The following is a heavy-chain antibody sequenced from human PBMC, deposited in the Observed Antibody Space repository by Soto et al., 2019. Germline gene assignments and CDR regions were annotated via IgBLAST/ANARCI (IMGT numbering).Heavy chain of an antibody. Sequence: GGSLRLSCAASGFTFSSYGMHWVRQAPGKGLEWVAVISYDGSNKYYADSVKGRFTISRDNSKNTLYLQMNSLRAEDTAVYYCAKDGCSYGLLSDYWGQGTLVTVSS. J-gene: IGHJ4*02. CDR1: GFTFSSYG. CDR3: AKDGCSYGLLSDY. CDR2: ISYDGSNK. V-gene: IGHV3-30*18. D-gene: IGHD5-18*01.